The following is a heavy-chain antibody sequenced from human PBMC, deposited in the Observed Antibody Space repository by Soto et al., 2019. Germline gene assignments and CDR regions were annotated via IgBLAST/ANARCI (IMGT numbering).Heavy chain of an antibody. Sequence: ASVKVSCKASGYTFTGYYVHWVRQAPGQGLEWMGWINPNSGGTNYAQKFQGRVTMTRDTSISTAYMELSRLRSDDTAVYYCARWLGYSSSWHPLNYYYGMDVWGQGTTVTVSS. D-gene: IGHD6-13*01. CDR2: INPNSGGT. CDR1: GYTFTGYY. J-gene: IGHJ6*02. CDR3: ARWLGYSSSWHPLNYYYGMDV. V-gene: IGHV1-2*02.